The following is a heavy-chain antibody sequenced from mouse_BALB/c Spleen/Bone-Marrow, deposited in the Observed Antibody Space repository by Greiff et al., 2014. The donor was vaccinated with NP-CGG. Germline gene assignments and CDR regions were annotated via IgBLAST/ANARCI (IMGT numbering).Heavy chain of an antibody. V-gene: IGHV1-80*01. CDR2: IYPGDGET. CDR3: ARKYGDY. J-gene: IGHJ2*01. D-gene: IGHD2-10*02. CDR1: GYPFSSYW. Sequence: VQLQQSGAELVRPGSSVKISCKASGYPFSSYWMSWVKQRPGQGLEWIGQIYPGDGETSYNGKFEGNATLTADKSSGTAYMQLISLTSEDSAVYFCARKYGDYWGQGTTLTVSS.